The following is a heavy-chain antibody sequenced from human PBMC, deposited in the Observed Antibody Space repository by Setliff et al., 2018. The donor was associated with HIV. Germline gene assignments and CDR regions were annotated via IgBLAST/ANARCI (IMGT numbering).Heavy chain of an antibody. J-gene: IGHJ4*02. CDR1: GYKFTGHH. CDR2: INPNMGDT. D-gene: IGHD3-9*01. CDR3: ARQDIPTGYYLFDY. Sequence: ASVKVSCKASGYKFTGHHIQWMRQAPGQGLEWMGRINPNMGDTQYAQKFQGRIIMTRDTSINTVYMELSRLTSDDTTLYYCARQDIPTGYYLFDYWGQGTQVTVSS. V-gene: IGHV1-2*06.